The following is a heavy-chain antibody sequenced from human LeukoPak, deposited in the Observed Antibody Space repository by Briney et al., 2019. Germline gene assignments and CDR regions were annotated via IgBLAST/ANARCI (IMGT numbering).Heavy chain of an antibody. J-gene: IGHJ6*03. V-gene: IGHV1-69*13. CDR1: GGTFSSYA. CDR2: IIPIFGTA. CDR3: ARDNGTTVTTIDYYYYMDV. D-gene: IGHD4-11*01. Sequence: ASVKVSCKASGGTFSSYAISWVRQAPGQGLEWMGGIIPIFGTANYAQKFQGRVTITADESTSTAYMELSSLRSEDTAVYYCARDNGTTVTTIDYYYYMDVWGKGTTVTVSS.